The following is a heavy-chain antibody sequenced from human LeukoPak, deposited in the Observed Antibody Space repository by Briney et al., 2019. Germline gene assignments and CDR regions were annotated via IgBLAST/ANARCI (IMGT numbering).Heavy chain of an antibody. CDR1: GGSFSGYY. CDR2: INHSGST. D-gene: IGHD4-17*01. Sequence: SETLSLTCAVYGGSFSGYYWSWIRQPPGKGLEWIGEINHSGSTNYNPSLKSRVTISVDTSKNQFSLKLSSVTAADTAVFYCASLRGTQTTDLYYFDYWGQGTLVTVSS. J-gene: IGHJ4*02. CDR3: ASLRGTQTTDLYYFDY. V-gene: IGHV4-34*01.